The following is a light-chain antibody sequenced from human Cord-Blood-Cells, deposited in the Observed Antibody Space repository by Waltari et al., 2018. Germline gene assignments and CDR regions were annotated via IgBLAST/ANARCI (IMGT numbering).Light chain of an antibody. CDR2: EGS. CDR3: CSYAGSSTLV. Sequence: QSALTLPASVSGSPEQSITISCTGTSSALGCFNLVSWYQQHPGKAPKLMIYEGSKRPAWVSNRFSDSKSGNTASLTISGLQAEDVADYDCCSYAGSSTLVFGGGTKLTVL. J-gene: IGLJ3*02. V-gene: IGLV2-23*01. CDR1: SSALGCFNL.